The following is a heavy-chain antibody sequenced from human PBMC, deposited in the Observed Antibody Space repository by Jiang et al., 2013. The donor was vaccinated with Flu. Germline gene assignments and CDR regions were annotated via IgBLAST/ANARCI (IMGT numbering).Heavy chain of an antibody. CDR1: SYS. J-gene: IGHJ4*02. CDR3: ARAYSSGFTAQLDY. V-gene: IGHV3-48*04. D-gene: IGHD3-22*01. Sequence: SYSMSWVRQAPGKGPEWVASISDVSRTIDYADSVKGRFTISRDDAKKSLYLQMNSLRADDTAVYYCARAYSSGFTAQLDYWGQGILVTVSS. CDR2: ISDVSRTI.